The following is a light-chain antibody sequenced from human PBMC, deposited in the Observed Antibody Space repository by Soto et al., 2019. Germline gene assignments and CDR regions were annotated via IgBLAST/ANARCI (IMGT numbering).Light chain of an antibody. Sequence: QSVLAQPASLSWSPGQSITISCIGASSDVGCYNYVSWYQQHPGKAPQLMIYDVSNRPSGVSNRFSGSKSGNTASLAISGLQAEDEADYYCSSYTSSDTYGFGTGTKVTVL. CDR2: DVS. J-gene: IGLJ1*01. V-gene: IGLV2-14*01. CDR1: SSDVGCYNY. CDR3: SSYTSSDTYG.